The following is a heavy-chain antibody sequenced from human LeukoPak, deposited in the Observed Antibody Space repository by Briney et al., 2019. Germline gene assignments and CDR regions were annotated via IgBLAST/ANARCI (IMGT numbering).Heavy chain of an antibody. Sequence: ASVKVSCKASGYTFTSYGISWVRQAPGQGLEWMGWINPNTGDTHYAQKFQGRVTLTRGTSITTVYMELSRLTSDDTAIFYCAVAPGDYWGQGTLVTVSS. V-gene: IGHV1-2*02. J-gene: IGHJ4*02. CDR2: INPNTGDT. D-gene: IGHD2-21*01. CDR3: AVAPGDY. CDR1: GYTFTSYG.